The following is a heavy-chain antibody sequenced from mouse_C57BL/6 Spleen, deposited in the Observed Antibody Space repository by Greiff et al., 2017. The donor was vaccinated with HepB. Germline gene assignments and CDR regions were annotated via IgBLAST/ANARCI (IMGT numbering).Heavy chain of an antibody. CDR2: IHPNSGST. CDR3: ARGGIYDGYLYYAMDY. J-gene: IGHJ4*01. Sequence: QVHVKQSGAELVKPGASVKLSCKASGYTFTSYWMHWVKQRPGQGLEWIGMIHPNSGSTNYNEKFKSKATLTVDKSSSTAYMQLSSLTSEDSAVYYCARGGIYDGYLYYAMDYWGQGTSVTVSS. V-gene: IGHV1-64*01. CDR1: GYTFTSYW. D-gene: IGHD2-3*01.